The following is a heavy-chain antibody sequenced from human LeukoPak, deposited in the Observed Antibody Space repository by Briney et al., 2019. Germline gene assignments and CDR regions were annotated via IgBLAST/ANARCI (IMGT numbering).Heavy chain of an antibody. Sequence: ASVNVSCKASGYTFTSYGISWVRQAPGQGLEWMGWISAYNGNTNYAQKLQGRVTMTTDTSTSTAYMELRSLRSDDTAVYYCAGTRGLDYYYGMDVWGQGTTVTVSS. CDR2: ISAYNGNT. D-gene: IGHD3-10*01. J-gene: IGHJ6*02. CDR3: AGTRGLDYYYGMDV. V-gene: IGHV1-18*01. CDR1: GYTFTSYG.